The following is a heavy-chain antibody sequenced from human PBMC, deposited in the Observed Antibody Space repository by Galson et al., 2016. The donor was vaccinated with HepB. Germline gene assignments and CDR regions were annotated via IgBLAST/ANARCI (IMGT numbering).Heavy chain of an antibody. J-gene: IGHJ4*02. D-gene: IGHD4/OR15-4a*01. Sequence: SETLSLTCDVSGGSISSNYWWGWVRQSPEKGFEWIGEIYETGTANYNPSFTSRATISVDTSKNQISLRLDSVTAADTAVYYCTRGNLGTSATMAFDYWGQGTLVTGSS. CDR2: IYETGTA. CDR1: GGSISSNYW. CDR3: TRGNLGTSATMAFDY. V-gene: IGHV4-4*02.